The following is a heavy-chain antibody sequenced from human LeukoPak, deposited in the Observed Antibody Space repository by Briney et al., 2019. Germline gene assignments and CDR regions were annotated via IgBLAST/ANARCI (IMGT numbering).Heavy chain of an antibody. CDR1: GGTISNYY. CDR2: IHYSGST. V-gene: IGHV4-59*12. D-gene: IGHD5-18*01. J-gene: IGHJ3*02. Sequence: SEALSLTCTVSGGTISNYYWSWIRQPPGKGLEWIGYIHYSGSTNYNPSLKSRVTISVDTSKNQFSLKLSSVTAADTAVYYCARGAFNIRWIQLWLGAFDIWGQGTMVTVSS. CDR3: ARGAFNIRWIQLWLGAFDI.